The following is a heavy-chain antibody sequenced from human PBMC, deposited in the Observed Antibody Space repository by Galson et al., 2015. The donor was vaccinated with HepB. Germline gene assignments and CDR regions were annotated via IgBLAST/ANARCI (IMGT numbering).Heavy chain of an antibody. CDR1: GDTFSSYA. CDR3: ARIGNSGSYYDY. CDR2: IIPIFGTA. Sequence: SVKVSCKASGDTFSSYAISWVRQAPGQGLEWMGGIIPIFGTANYAQKFQGRVTITADESTSTAYMELSSLRSEDTAVYYCARIGNSGSYYDYWGQGTLVTVSS. D-gene: IGHD1-26*01. J-gene: IGHJ4*02. V-gene: IGHV1-69*13.